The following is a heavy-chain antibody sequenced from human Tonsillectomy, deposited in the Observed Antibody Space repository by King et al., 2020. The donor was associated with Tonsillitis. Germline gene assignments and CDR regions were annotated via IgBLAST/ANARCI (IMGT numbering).Heavy chain of an antibody. J-gene: IGHJ4*02. CDR2: IYWDDDK. V-gene: IGHV2-5*02. D-gene: IGHD3-10*01. Sequence: FTLQESGPTLVKPTQTLTLTCTFSGFSLSTSGVGVGWIRQPPGKALEWLALIYWDDDKRYSPSLKSRLTITKDTSKNHVVLAMTEMDPVDTATYYCAHRPAGSGNYFMSSHYNFDYGGQGTLVTVSS. CDR1: GFSLSTSGVG. CDR3: AHRPAGSGNYFMSSHYNFDY.